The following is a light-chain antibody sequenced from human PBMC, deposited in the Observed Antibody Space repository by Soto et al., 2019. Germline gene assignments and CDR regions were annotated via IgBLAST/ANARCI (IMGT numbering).Light chain of an antibody. CDR1: QDVSSK. J-gene: IGKJ4*01. Sequence: EMVVTQSPATLSVSPGERVTLSCRTSQDVSSKLAWYQQKPGQPPSLLIYDASTRATGTPARFSGSGSGTEFTLAVSSLQSEDYALYFCQHYIRLPLTVGGGTKVEIK. CDR2: DAS. CDR3: QHYIRLPLT. V-gene: IGKV3D-15*01.